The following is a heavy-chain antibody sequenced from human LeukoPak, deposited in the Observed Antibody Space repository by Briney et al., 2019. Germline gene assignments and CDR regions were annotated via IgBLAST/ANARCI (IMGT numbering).Heavy chain of an antibody. Sequence: PGGTLRLSCAASGFTFSSHGMNWVRQAPGKGLEWVSGISPSGGITYYTDSVKGRFTISRDNSKNTLYLQMNSLRAEDTAVYYCARRSGIAVAGAFDYWGQGTLVTVSS. CDR1: GFTFSSHG. V-gene: IGHV3-23*01. CDR3: ARRSGIAVAGAFDY. D-gene: IGHD6-19*01. CDR2: ISPSGGIT. J-gene: IGHJ4*02.